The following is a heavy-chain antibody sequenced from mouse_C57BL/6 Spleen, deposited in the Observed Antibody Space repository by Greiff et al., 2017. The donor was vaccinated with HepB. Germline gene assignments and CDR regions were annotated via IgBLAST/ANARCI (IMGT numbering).Heavy chain of an antibody. CDR2: ISDGGSYT. J-gene: IGHJ1*03. CDR3: ARDQSPTTPWYFDV. D-gene: IGHD1-1*01. CDR1: GFTFSSYA. V-gene: IGHV5-4*01. Sequence: EVKLEESGGGLVKPGGSLKLSCAASGFTFSSYAMSWVRQTPEKRLEWVATISDGGSYTYYPDNVKGRFTISRDNAKNNLYLQMSHLKSEDTAMYYCARDQSPTTPWYFDVWGTGTTVTVSS.